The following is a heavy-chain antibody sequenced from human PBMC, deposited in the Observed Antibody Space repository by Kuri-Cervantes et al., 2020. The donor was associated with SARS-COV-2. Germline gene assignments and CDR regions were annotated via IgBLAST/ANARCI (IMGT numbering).Heavy chain of an antibody. V-gene: IGHV4-34*01. CDR3: PRGGCSSTSCYSKHQKNWFDP. D-gene: IGHD2-2*01. J-gene: IGHJ5*02. Sequence: SETLSLTCAVYGGSFSVYYWSWIRQPPGKGLAWIGEINHSGSTNYNPSLKSRVTISVDTSKNQFSLKLSPVTAADTAVYYCPRGGCSSTSCYSKHQKNWFDPWGQGTLVTVSS. CDR2: INHSGST. CDR1: GGSFSVYY.